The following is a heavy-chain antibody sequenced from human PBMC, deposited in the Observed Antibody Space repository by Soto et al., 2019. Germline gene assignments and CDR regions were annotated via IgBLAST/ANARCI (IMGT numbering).Heavy chain of an antibody. V-gene: IGHV3-23*01. Sequence: GGSLRLSCAASGFTFSSYAMSWVRQAPGKGLEWVSAISGSGGSTYYADSVKGRFTISRDNSKNTLYLQMNSLRAEDTAVYYCAKDPGEPNYYYYGMDVWGQGTTVTVSS. CDR2: ISGSGGST. D-gene: IGHD3-16*01. CDR3: AKDPGEPNYYYYGMDV. J-gene: IGHJ6*02. CDR1: GFTFSSYA.